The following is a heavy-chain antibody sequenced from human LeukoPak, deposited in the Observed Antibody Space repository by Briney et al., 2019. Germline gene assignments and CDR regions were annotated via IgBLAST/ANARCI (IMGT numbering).Heavy chain of an antibody. V-gene: IGHV1-69*02. CDR2: IIPILGIA. J-gene: IGHJ4*02. CDR1: GYTFTGYY. D-gene: IGHD6-13*01. CDR3: AAGSWYYFDY. Sequence: ASVKVSCKASGYTFTGYYMHWVRQAPEQGLEWMGRIIPILGIANYAQKFQGRVTITADKSTSTAYMELSSLRSEDTAVYYCAAGSWYYFDYWGQGTLVTVSS.